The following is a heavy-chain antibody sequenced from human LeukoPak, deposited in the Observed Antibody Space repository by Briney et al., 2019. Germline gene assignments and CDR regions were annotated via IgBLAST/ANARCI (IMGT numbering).Heavy chain of an antibody. Sequence: ASVKVSCKASEYTFTSYNMHWVRQAPGQGLEWMGWINPNSGDTNYAQRFQGRVTMTRDTSISTAYMELSTLKSDDTAVYYCAREYSSSWYYFDYWGQGTLVTVSS. J-gene: IGHJ4*02. V-gene: IGHV1-2*02. CDR1: EYTFTSYN. CDR2: INPNSGDT. D-gene: IGHD6-13*01. CDR3: AREYSSSWYYFDY.